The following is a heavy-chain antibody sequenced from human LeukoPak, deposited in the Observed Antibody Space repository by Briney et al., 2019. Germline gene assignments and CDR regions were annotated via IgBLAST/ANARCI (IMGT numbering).Heavy chain of an antibody. CDR2: IYYSGST. J-gene: IGHJ3*02. D-gene: IGHD1-1*01. CDR1: GGSISSYY. Sequence: PSETLSLTCTVSGGSISSYYWSWIRQPPGKGLEWIGYIYYSGSTNYNPSLKSRVTISVDTSKNQFSLKLSSVTAADTAVYYCVMTTGTTDDAFDIWGQGTMVTVSS. V-gene: IGHV4-59*01. CDR3: VMTTGTTDDAFDI.